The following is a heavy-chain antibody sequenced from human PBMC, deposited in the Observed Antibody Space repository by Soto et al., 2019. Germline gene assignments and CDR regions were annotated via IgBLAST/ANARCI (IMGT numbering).Heavy chain of an antibody. CDR3: ARDVSRQVAGGGAFDI. J-gene: IGHJ3*02. CDR2: ISSSSSTI. D-gene: IGHD2-15*01. CDR1: GFTFSSYS. V-gene: IGHV3-48*01. Sequence: EVQLVESGGGLVQPGGSLRLSCAASGFTFSSYSMNWVRQAPGKGLEWVSYISSSSSTIYYADSVQGGFTISRDNAKNSMYLQMNRLRAEDTAVYYCARDVSRQVAGGGAFDIWGQGTMVTVSS.